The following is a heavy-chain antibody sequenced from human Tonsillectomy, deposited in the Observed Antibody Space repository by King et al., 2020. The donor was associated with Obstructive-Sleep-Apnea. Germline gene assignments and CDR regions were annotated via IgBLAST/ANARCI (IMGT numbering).Heavy chain of an antibody. D-gene: IGHD2-2*01. CDR3: ARDPSSSWPNPWGFDY. J-gene: IGHJ4*02. V-gene: IGHV1-18*01. Sequence: VQLVESGAEVKKPGASVKVSCKASGYTFTNFGITWVRQAPGQGLEWMGWITVYNGNTNFAQKFQGRVTMTTDTSTNTAYMELRSLRSDDTAVYYCARDPSSSWPNPWGFDYWGQGTLVTVSS. CDR1: GYTFTNFG. CDR2: ITVYNGNT.